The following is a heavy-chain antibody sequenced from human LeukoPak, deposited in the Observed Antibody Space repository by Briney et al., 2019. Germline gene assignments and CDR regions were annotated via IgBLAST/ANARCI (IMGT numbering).Heavy chain of an antibody. CDR2: ISSSGSTI. Sequence: PGGSLRLSCAASGFTFSSYEMNWVRQAPGKGLEWVSYISSSGSTIYYADSVKGRFTISRDNAKNSLYLQMNSLGAEDTAVYYCAKDSHGSGSYYDFDYWGQGTLVTVSS. J-gene: IGHJ4*02. CDR3: AKDSHGSGSYYDFDY. CDR1: GFTFSSYE. D-gene: IGHD3-10*01. V-gene: IGHV3-48*03.